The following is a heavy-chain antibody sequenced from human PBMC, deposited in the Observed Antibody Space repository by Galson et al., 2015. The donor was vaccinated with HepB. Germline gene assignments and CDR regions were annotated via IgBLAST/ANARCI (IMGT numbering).Heavy chain of an antibody. V-gene: IGHV3-30*18. CDR1: GFTFTNYG. D-gene: IGHD1-26*01. CDR3: AKAPRPTYTTYCLDV. J-gene: IGHJ6*02. Sequence: SLRLSCAASGFTFTNYGMHWVRQAPGKGLQWVAAISYDETSEYYIDSVKGRFIISRDNSKNTLYLQMNSLRPEDTAVYYCAKAPRPTYTTYCLDVWGQGTAVTVSS. CDR2: ISYDETSE.